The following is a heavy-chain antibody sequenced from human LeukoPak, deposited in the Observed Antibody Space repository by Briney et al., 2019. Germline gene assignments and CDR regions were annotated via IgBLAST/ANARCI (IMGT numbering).Heavy chain of an antibody. V-gene: IGHV3-53*01. CDR1: GFTVSSYY. J-gene: IGHJ3*02. CDR2: IYSGGST. CDR3: ARVRWLVRAFDI. Sequence: GGSLRLSCAASGFTVSSYYMSWVRQAPGKGLEWVSVIYSGGSTYYADSVKGRFTISRDNSKNTLYLQMNSLRAEDTAVYYCARVRWLVRAFDIWGQGTMVTVSS. D-gene: IGHD6-19*01.